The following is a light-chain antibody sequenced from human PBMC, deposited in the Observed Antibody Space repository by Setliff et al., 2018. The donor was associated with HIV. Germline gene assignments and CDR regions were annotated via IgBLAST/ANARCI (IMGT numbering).Light chain of an antibody. CDR3: CSYAGNSTYV. CDR1: SSDVGSHNL. Sequence: QSALTQPASVSGSPGQSVTISCSGTSSDVGSHNLVSWYQQHPDKAPKVMIYEATKRPSGISNRFSGSKSGNTASLTISGLQAEDEADYYCCSYAGNSTYVFGTGTKVTVL. V-gene: IGLV2-23*01. J-gene: IGLJ1*01. CDR2: EAT.